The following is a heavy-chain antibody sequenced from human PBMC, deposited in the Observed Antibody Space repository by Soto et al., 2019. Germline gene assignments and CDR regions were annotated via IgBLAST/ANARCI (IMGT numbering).Heavy chain of an antibody. CDR2: ISGSSDNL. Sequence: EVQLLESGGGLVQPGGSLRLSCAASGFTFSIHAITWVRQAPGKGLEWVSAISGSSDNLYYADSVKGRFTISRDNSKNTVFLQMNSLRAEDAAIYYCAKDSTVKGGSCRKCYSGMDVWGQGTTVTVSS. D-gene: IGHD2-15*01. CDR1: GFTFSIHA. V-gene: IGHV3-23*01. CDR3: AKDSTVKGGSCRKCYSGMDV. J-gene: IGHJ6*02.